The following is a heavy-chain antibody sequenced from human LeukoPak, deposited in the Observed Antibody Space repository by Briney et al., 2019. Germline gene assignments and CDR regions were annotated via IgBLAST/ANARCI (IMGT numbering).Heavy chain of an antibody. V-gene: IGHV4-39*01. CDR2: IYYSGST. J-gene: IGHJ4*02. CDR1: GGSISSSSYS. D-gene: IGHD6-13*01. CDR3: ARLRGGQHPPGGY. Sequence: SETLSLTCTVSGGSISSSSYSWGWIRQPPGKGLEWIGNIYYSGSTYYNPSLKSRITISVDTSKNQFSLKLSSVTAADTAEYYCARLRGGQHPPGGYRGQGTLVTVSS.